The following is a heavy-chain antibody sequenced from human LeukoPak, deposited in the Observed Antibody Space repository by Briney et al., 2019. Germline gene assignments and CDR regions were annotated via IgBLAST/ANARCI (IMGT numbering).Heavy chain of an antibody. CDR2: ISAYNGNT. J-gene: IGHJ4*02. Sequence: ASVKVSCKASGYSFTGYGIGWVRQAPGQGPEWMGWISAYNGNTKYAQKFQGRVTMTTDTSTSTAYMELRSLRSDDTAVYYCARGIGSYGDSGPPFAYWGQGTLVTVSS. CDR3: ARGIGSYGDSGPPFAY. D-gene: IGHD4-17*01. V-gene: IGHV1-18*01. CDR1: GYSFTGYG.